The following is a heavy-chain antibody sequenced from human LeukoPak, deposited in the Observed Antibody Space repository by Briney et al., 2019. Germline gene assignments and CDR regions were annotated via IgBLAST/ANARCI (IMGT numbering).Heavy chain of an antibody. CDR1: GFTFSSYA. D-gene: IGHD6-13*01. CDR3: ARDRQQLARYYYGMDV. V-gene: IGHV3-30-3*01. J-gene: IGHJ6*02. Sequence: PGGSLRLSCAASGFTFSSYAMHWVRQAPGKGLEWVAVISYDGSNKYYAASVKGRFTISRDNSKNTLYLQMNSLRAEDTAVYYCARDRQQLARYYYGMDVWGQGTTVTVSS. CDR2: ISYDGSNK.